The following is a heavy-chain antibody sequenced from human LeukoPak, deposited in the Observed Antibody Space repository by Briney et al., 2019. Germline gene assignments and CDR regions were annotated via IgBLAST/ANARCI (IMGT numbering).Heavy chain of an antibody. J-gene: IGHJ4*02. CDR2: INHSGST. V-gene: IGHV4-34*01. D-gene: IGHD4/OR15-4a*01. CDR3: ARGRLWSHDY. CDR1: GGSFSGYY. Sequence: SETLSLTCAAYGGSFSGYYWSWIRQPPGKGLEWIGEINHSGSTNYNPSLKSRVTISVDTSKNQFSLKLSSVTAADTAVYYCARGRLWSHDYWGQGTLVTVSS.